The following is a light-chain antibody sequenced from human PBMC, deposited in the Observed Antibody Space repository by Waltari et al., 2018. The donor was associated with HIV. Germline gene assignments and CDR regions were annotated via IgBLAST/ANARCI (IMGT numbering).Light chain of an antibody. J-gene: IGKJ2*01. CDR2: GAS. Sequence: DIVMTQSPDSLAVSLGERATLSCKPSQGVFYTSNKKNYIAWYQQKAGQPPKLLVFGASTRESGVPDRFSGSGSGTDFTLTISSLQPEDVAVYYCQQYFSHPYTFGRGTKLEIK. CDR3: QQYFSHPYT. V-gene: IGKV4-1*01. CDR1: QGVFYTSNKKNY.